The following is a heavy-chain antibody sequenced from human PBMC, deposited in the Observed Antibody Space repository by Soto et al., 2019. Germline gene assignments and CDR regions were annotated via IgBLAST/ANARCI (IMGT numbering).Heavy chain of an antibody. D-gene: IGHD4-4*01. J-gene: IGHJ4*02. CDR2: VYHSGST. CDR1: GGAFSGYY. CDR3: ARGMTTVTTLDY. V-gene: IGHV4-34*01. Sequence: PSETLSLTCAVYGGAFSGYYWGWIRQHPGKGLEWIGYVYHSGSTYYNPSLRSRVTMSVDRSKNQFSLKLSSVTAADTAVYYCARGMTTVTTLDYWGQGTLVTVSS.